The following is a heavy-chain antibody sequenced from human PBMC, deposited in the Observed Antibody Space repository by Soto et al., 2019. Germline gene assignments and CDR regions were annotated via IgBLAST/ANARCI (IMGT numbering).Heavy chain of an antibody. J-gene: IGHJ4*02. CDR3: ATDDLGTAVIGEYFDT. D-gene: IGHD6-19*01. Sequence: EVKLLQSGGGLVQPGGSLRLSCNASGFDFKKYAINWVRQAPGKGLEWVAYISESGTITYHAASVRGRFTVSKDFSRNTVELQMNSMRGEDTAVYYCATDDLGTAVIGEYFDTWGQGALVTVSS. CDR1: GFDFKKYA. V-gene: IGHV3-23*01. CDR2: ISESGTIT.